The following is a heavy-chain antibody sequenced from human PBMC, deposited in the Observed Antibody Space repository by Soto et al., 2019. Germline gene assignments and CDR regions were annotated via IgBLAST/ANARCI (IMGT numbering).Heavy chain of an antibody. V-gene: IGHV2-5*01. CDR3: AHRPLTFGGVIVCD. D-gene: IGHD3-16*02. CDR1: GFSLSTSGVG. Sequence: QITLKESGPTLVKPTQTLTLTCTFSGFSLSTSGVGVGWIRQPPGKALEWLALIYWNDDKRYSPSLKSRLTITKDTSKTQVVLTMTNMDPVDTATYYCAHRPLTFGGVIVCDWGQGILVTVYS. J-gene: IGHJ4*02. CDR2: IYWNDDK.